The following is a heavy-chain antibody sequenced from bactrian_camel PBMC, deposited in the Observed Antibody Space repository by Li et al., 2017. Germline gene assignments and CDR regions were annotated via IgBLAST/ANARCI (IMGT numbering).Heavy chain of an antibody. D-gene: IGHD2*01. V-gene: IGHV3S54*01. CDR3: AADLGWCGSRPLQREFRN. CDR2: IAPATGTT. Sequence: HVQLVESGGGSVQAGGSLRLSCAASGSGYISGTACMGWFRQVPGKEREGVAAIAPATGTTFYSDSVEGRFTVSHVNANNTLHLQMNSLKPEDTAVYYCAADLGWCGSRPLQREFRNWGQGTQVTVS. J-gene: IGHJ4*01. CDR1: GSGYISGTAC.